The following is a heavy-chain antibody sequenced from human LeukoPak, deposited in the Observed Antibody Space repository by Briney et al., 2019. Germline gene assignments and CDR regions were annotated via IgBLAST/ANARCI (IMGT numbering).Heavy chain of an antibody. CDR1: GFTFSSYA. J-gene: IGHJ5*02. CDR3: AKEDCSSTSCYIPGRPDNWFDP. CDR2: ISGSGGST. Sequence: GGSLRLSCAASGFTFSSYAMSWVRQAPGKGLERVSAISGSGGSTYYADSVKGRFTIPRDNSKNTLYLQMNSLRAEDTAVYYCAKEDCSSTSCYIPGRPDNWFDPWGQGTLVTVSS. D-gene: IGHD2-2*02. V-gene: IGHV3-23*01.